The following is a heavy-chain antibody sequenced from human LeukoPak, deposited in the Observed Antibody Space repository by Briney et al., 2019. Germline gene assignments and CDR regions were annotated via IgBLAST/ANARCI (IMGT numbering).Heavy chain of an antibody. CDR3: ARGSEWELLSCDY. D-gene: IGHD1-26*01. V-gene: IGHV3-21*01. J-gene: IGHJ4*02. CDR2: ISSGSNYI. Sequence: GGSLRLSCAASGFTFSSYSMNWVRQAPGKGLEWVSSISSGSNYIYYADSVKGRFTISRDNAKNSLYLQMNSLRAEDTAVYYCARGSEWELLSCDYWGQGTLVTVSS. CDR1: GFTFSSYS.